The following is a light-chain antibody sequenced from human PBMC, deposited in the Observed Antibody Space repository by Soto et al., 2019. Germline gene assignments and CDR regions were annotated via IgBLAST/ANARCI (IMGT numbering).Light chain of an antibody. CDR1: QGFTSSY. CDR2: GAS. CDR3: QQYDSSPLT. J-gene: IGKJ4*01. V-gene: IGKV3-20*01. Sequence: EIVLTQSPCTLSLSPGDRATLSCKASQGFTSSYLAWYQQKPGQAPRLLIYGASIRATGIPDRFSGSGSGTDFTLTISRLEPEDFAVYYCQQYDSSPLTFGGGTKVEIK.